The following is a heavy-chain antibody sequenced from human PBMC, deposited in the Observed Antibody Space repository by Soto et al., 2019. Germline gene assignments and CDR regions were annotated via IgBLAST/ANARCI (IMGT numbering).Heavy chain of an antibody. CDR2: ISPYNGNT. Sequence: ASVKVSCKASGYTFTGYGISWVRQAPGQGLEWMGWISPYNGNTNYAQKLQGRVTMTTDTSTSTAYMELRSLRSDDTAVYYCARHFGSEANDPIDYWGQGTLVTVSS. D-gene: IGHD5-12*01. V-gene: IGHV1-18*01. J-gene: IGHJ4*02. CDR1: GYTFTGYG. CDR3: ARHFGSEANDPIDY.